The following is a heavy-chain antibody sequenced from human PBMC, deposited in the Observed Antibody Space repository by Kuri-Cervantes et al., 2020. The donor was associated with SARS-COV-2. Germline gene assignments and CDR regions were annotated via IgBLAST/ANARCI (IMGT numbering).Heavy chain of an antibody. V-gene: IGHV1-69*06. CDR1: GGTFSSYA. CDR2: IIPIFGTA. J-gene: IGHJ6*03. D-gene: IGHD4-11*01. Sequence: SVKDSCKASGGTFSSYAISWVRQAPGQGLEWMGRIIPIFGTANYAQKFQGRVTITADKSTSTAYMELSSLRSEDTAVYYCARVPTDHYYYYYMDVWGKGTTVTVSS. CDR3: ARVPTDHYYYYYMDV.